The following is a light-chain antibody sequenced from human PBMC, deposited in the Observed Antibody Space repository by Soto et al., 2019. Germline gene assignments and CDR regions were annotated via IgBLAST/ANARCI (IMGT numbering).Light chain of an antibody. J-gene: IGKJ4*01. Sequence: EIVMTQSPATLSVSPGERATLSCRASQSVRSNLAWYQQMPGQPPRLLFYSASTRATSIPARFSGSGSGTEFALTVSSLQSEDFAVYYCQQYNSWPLTFGGGTKVEIK. V-gene: IGKV3D-15*01. CDR3: QQYNSWPLT. CDR1: QSVRSN. CDR2: SAS.